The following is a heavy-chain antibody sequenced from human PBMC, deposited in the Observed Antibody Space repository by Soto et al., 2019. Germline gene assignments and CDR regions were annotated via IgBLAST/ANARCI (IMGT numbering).Heavy chain of an antibody. CDR3: EREAASDPSFYYHYMDV. J-gene: IGHJ6*03. CDR2: MNPNTGNT. V-gene: IGHV1-8*01. CDR1: GYTFTNYN. D-gene: IGHD6-25*01. Sequence: QEQLVQSGAEVKKPGAPVKVSCKASGYTFTNYNINWVRQATGQGLEGMGWMNPNTGNTGYAEKFQGRVTMTRNSSINTDYMERSGLRSDDTAVYYCEREAASDPSFYYHYMDVWGKGTTVNVSS.